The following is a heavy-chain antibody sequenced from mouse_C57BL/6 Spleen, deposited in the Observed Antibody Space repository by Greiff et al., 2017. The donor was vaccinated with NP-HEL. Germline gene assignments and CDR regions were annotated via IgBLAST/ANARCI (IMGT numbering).Heavy chain of an antibody. V-gene: IGHV1-69*01. J-gene: IGHJ1*03. CDR1: GYTFTSYW. CDR2: IDPSDSYT. D-gene: IGHD2-1*01. CDR3: AGIYYGNYGYFDV. Sequence: QVQLRQPGAELVMPGASVKLSCKASGYTFTSYWMHWVKQRPGQGLEWIGEIDPSDSYTNYNQKFKGKSTLTVDKSSSTAYMQLSSLTSEDSAVYYCAGIYYGNYGYFDVWGTGTTVTVSS.